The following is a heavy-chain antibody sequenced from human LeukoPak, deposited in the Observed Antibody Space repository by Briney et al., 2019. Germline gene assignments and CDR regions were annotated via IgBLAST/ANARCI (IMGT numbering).Heavy chain of an antibody. CDR3: ASERPSSSWYDY. D-gene: IGHD6-13*01. V-gene: IGHV3-7*01. CDR2: IYQDGSVK. Sequence: GGSLRLSCAASGFTFSSYAMSWVRQAPGKGLEWVANIYQDGSVKYYVDSVRGRFTISRDNAKNTLYLQMNSLRAEDTAVYFCASERPSSSWYDYWGQGTLVTVSS. J-gene: IGHJ4*02. CDR1: GFTFSSYA.